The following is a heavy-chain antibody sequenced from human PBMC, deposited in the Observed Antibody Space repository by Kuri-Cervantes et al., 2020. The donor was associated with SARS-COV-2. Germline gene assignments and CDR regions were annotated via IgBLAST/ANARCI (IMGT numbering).Heavy chain of an antibody. V-gene: IGHV4-4*02. CDR2: IYHSGST. D-gene: IGHD3-10*01. J-gene: IGHJ4*02. Sequence: GSPRLSCAVSGGSISSSNWWSWVRQPPGKGLEWIGEIYHSGSTNYNPSLKSRVTISVDKSKNQFSLKLSSVTAADTAVYYCARDGDLLWFGDWGQGTLVTVSS. CDR3: ARDGDLLWFGD. CDR1: GGSISSSNW.